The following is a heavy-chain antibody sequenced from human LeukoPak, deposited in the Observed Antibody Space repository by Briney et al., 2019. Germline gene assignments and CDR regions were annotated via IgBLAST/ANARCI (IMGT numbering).Heavy chain of an antibody. CDR3: ARHVDGYSSSRSFDY. D-gene: IGHD6-13*01. J-gene: IGHJ4*02. CDR1: GGSISSGGYS. V-gene: IGHV4-30-2*01. Sequence: SSQTLSLTCAVSGGSISSGGYSWSWIRQPPGKGLEWIGYIYHSGSTYYNPSLKSRVTISVDRSKNQFSLKLSSVTAADTAVYYCARHVDGYSSSRSFDYWGQGTLVTVSS. CDR2: IYHSGST.